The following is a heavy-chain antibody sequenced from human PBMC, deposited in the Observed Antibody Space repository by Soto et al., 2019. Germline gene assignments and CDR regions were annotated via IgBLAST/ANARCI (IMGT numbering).Heavy chain of an antibody. CDR1: GFTFSSYG. CDR2: ISYDGSNK. D-gene: IGHD3-3*01. J-gene: IGHJ4*02. V-gene: IGHV3-30*18. CDR3: AKDGRESGYCDY. Sequence: QVQLVESGGGVVQPGRSLRLSCAASGFTFSSYGMHWVRHAPGKGLEWVAVISYDGSNKYYADSVKGRFTISRDNSKNTLYLQMNSLRAEDTAVYYCAKDGRESGYCDYWGQGTLVTVSS.